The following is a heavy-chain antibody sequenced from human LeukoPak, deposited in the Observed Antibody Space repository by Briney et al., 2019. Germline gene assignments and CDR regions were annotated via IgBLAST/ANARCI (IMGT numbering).Heavy chain of an antibody. V-gene: IGHV5-51*01. CDR1: GYSFTNYW. D-gene: IGHD4-11*01. J-gene: IGHJ4*02. Sequence: GESLKISCKGSGYSFTNYWIGWVRQMPGKGLEWMGIIYPDDSDTRYSPSFQGQVTISADKSISTAYLQWSGLKASDTAMYYCARRPSNSPFDYWGQGTLVTVSS. CDR2: IYPDDSDT. CDR3: ARRPSNSPFDY.